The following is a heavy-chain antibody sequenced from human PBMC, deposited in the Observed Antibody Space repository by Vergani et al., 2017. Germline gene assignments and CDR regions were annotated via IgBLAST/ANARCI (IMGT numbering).Heavy chain of an antibody. CDR3: ARHSTVEWLVKLGWINP. CDR2: IYYSGST. CDR1: GASIRSSYYY. J-gene: IGHJ5*02. Sequence: QLQLQESGPGLVKPSATLSPTCSVSGASIRSSYYYWGWIRQPPGNGLEWIASIYYSGSTYYNPSLKSRVTISVNTSKNQFSLKLSSVTAADTAVYFCARHSTVEWLVKLGWINPWGQGILITVSS. V-gene: IGHV4-39*01. D-gene: IGHD6-19*01.